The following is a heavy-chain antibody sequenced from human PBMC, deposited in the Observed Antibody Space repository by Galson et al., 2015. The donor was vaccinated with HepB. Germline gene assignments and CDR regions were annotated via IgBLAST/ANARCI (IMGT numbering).Heavy chain of an antibody. J-gene: IGHJ4*02. CDR2: IRYDGSNK. CDR1: GFTFSSYG. D-gene: IGHD3-16*01. V-gene: IGHV3-30*02. Sequence: SLRLSCAASGFTFSSYGMHWVRQAPGKGLEWVAFIRYDGSNKYYADSVKGRFTISRDNSKNTLYLQMNSLRAEDTAVYYCAKVYAGDVEEYYFDYWGQGTLVTVSS. CDR3: AKVYAGDVEEYYFDY.